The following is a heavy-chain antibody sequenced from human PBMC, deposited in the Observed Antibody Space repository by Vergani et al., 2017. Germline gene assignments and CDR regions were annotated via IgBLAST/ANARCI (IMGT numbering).Heavy chain of an antibody. J-gene: IGHJ4*02. D-gene: IGHD4-17*01. Sequence: QLQLPKSGPGLVKPSETLSLTCTLSGGSISSSSHFWGWLRQTPGKGLEWIGSIYYSGSTYYNPSLKSRVTISVDTSKNQFSLKLSSVTAADTAVYYCARHGKTTVTRQFGYWGQGTLVTVSS. CDR2: IYYSGST. CDR1: GGSISSSSHF. CDR3: ARHGKTTVTRQFGY. V-gene: IGHV4-39*01.